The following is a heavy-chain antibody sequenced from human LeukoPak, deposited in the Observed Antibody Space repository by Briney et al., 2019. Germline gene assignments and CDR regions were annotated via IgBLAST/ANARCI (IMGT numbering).Heavy chain of an antibody. D-gene: IGHD3-22*01. CDR3: AKDGSLPNYYDSSGYYKAPFDY. V-gene: IGHV3-23*01. CDR2: ISCSGGST. Sequence: GGSLRLSFSASGFPFSSYAMSWVRQAPGKGLEWVSAISCSGGSTYYADAARGRVTIPRDNPKNTLYLQMNSRRAEDTAVYYCAKDGSLPNYYDSSGYYKAPFDYWGQGTLVTVSS. J-gene: IGHJ4*02. CDR1: GFPFSSYA.